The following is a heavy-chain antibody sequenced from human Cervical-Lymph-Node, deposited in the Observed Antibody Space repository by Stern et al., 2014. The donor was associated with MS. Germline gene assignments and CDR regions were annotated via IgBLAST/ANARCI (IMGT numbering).Heavy chain of an antibody. CDR1: GFSLTTNGVA. V-gene: IGHV2-5*02. J-gene: IGHJ4*02. CDR2: IYWDDDT. Sequence: QVPLKESGPTLVIPTQTLTLTCTFSGFSLTTNGVAVGWIRQPQGKALEWLALIYWDDDTRYSPSLKSRLTITKDTSKNQVLLTMTNVEPVDTATYYCAHRDDWQLDFAYWGQGILVTVSS. CDR3: AHRDDWQLDFAY. D-gene: IGHD6-6*01.